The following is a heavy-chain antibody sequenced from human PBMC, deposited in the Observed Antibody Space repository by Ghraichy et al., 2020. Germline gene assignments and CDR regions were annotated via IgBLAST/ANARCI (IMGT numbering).Heavy chain of an antibody. J-gene: IGHJ4*02. D-gene: IGHD3-16*02. V-gene: IGHV3-23*01. CDR3: AKSTLKFGGVIQSIDY. Sequence: GGSLRLSCAASGFTFSSYAMSWVRQAPGKGLEWVSAISGSGGSTYYADSVKGRFTISRDNSKNTLYLQMNSLRAEDTAVYYCAKSTLKFGGVIQSIDYWGQGTLVTVSS. CDR1: GFTFSSYA. CDR2: ISGSGGST.